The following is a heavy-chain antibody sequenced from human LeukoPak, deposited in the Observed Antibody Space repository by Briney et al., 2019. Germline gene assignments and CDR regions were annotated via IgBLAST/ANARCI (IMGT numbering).Heavy chain of an antibody. CDR2: IYYSGST. CDR1: AGSMSGHY. CDR3: ARHSYSSSWYGTFDT. D-gene: IGHD6-13*01. V-gene: IGHV4-59*08. J-gene: IGHJ5*02. Sequence: SETLSLTCTVSAGSMSGHYWSWIRQPPGKGLEWIGYIYYSGSTIYNPSLKSRATISVDTSKNQFSLKLSSVTAADTAVYYCARHSYSSSWYGTFDTWGQGSLVTVSS.